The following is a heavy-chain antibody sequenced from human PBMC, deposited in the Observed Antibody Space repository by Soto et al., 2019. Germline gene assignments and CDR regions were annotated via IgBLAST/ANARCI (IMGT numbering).Heavy chain of an antibody. V-gene: IGHV1-69*04. CDR2: IIPVFGII. Sequence: VQLVQSGAEVKKPGSSVKVSCKASGGTFSSDAIAWVRQAPGQGLEWMGRIIPVFGIINYAQEFQGRVTLTADTSTITAYMELSSLRSEDTAVYYCARAGEDVNDAFDIWGQGTMVTVSS. CDR1: GGTFSSDA. D-gene: IGHD3-10*01. J-gene: IGHJ3*02. CDR3: ARAGEDVNDAFDI.